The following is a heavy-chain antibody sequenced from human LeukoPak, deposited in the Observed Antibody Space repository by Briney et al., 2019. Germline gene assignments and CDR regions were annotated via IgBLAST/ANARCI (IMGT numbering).Heavy chain of an antibody. CDR3: AGSYGSGSYSPFDY. CDR1: GGSFSGYY. J-gene: IGHJ4*02. CDR2: INHSGST. D-gene: IGHD3-10*01. Sequence: SETLSLTCAVYGGSFSGYYWSWIRQPPGKGLEWIGEINHSGSTNYNPSLKSRVTISVDTSKNQFSLKLSSVTAADTAVYYCAGSYGSGSYSPFDYWGQGTLVTVSS. V-gene: IGHV4-34*01.